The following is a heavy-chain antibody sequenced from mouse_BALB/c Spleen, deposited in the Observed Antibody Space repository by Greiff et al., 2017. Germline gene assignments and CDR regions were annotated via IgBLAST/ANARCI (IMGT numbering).Heavy chain of an antibody. D-gene: IGHD2-4*01. Sequence: QVQLKESGPGLVAPSQSLSITCTVSGFSLTSYGVHWVRQPPGKGLEWLGVIWAGGSTNYNSALMSRRSISKDNSKSQVFLKMNRLQTDDTAMYYCARARRGIYYDYSVAYWGQGTLVTVNA. CDR1: GFSLTSYG. CDR3: ARARRGIYYDYSVAY. J-gene: IGHJ3*01. CDR2: IWAGGST. V-gene: IGHV2-9*02.